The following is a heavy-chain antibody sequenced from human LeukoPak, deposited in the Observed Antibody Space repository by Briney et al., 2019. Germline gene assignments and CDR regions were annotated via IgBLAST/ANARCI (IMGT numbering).Heavy chain of an antibody. CDR3: ARDPVGRSWTNWFDP. V-gene: IGHV1-8*01. CDR1: GYTFTSYD. D-gene: IGHD6-13*01. J-gene: IGHJ5*02. CDR2: MNPNSGNT. Sequence: VASVKVSCKASGYTFTSYDINWVRQATGQGLEWMGWMNPNSGNTGYAQKFQGRVTMTRNTSISTAYMELSSLRSEDTAVYYCARDPVGRSWTNWFDPWGQGTLVTVSS.